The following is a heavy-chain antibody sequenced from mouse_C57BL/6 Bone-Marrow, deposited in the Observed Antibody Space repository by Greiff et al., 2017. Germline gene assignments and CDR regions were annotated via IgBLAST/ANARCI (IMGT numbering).Heavy chain of an antibody. J-gene: IGHJ3*01. D-gene: IGHD1-1*01. Sequence: VQLKESGAELARPGASVKLSCKASGYTFTSYGISWVKQRTGQGLEWIGEIYPRSGNTYYNEKFKGKATLTADKSSSTAYMVLRSLTSEDSAVYFCARRDYGRRLFAYWGQGTLVTVSA. CDR2: IYPRSGNT. V-gene: IGHV1-81*01. CDR1: GYTFTSYG. CDR3: ARRDYGRRLFAY.